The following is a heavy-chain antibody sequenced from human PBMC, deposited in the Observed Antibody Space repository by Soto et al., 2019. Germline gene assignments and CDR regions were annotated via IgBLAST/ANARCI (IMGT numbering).Heavy chain of an antibody. Sequence: GGSLRLSCAASGFTFSSYAMSWVRQAPGKGLEWVSAISGSGGSTYYADSVKGRFTISRDNSKKRLYLQMNSPRAEDTAVYYCAKDLNDILTCYFLETHYGMDVWGQGTTVTVSS. J-gene: IGHJ6*02. V-gene: IGHV3-23*01. CDR3: AKDLNDILTCYFLETHYGMDV. CDR2: ISGSGGST. D-gene: IGHD3-9*01. CDR1: GFTFSSYA.